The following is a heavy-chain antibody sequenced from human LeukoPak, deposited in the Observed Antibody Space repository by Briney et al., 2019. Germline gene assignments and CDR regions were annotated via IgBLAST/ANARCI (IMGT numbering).Heavy chain of an antibody. Sequence: ASVKVSCKASGYTFTSYYMHWVRQAPGQGLEWMGIINPSGGSTSYAQKFQGRVTMTRDTSTSTVYMELSSLRSEDTAVYYCARSNYYDSSGLNGGHWFDPWGQGTLATVSS. J-gene: IGHJ5*02. CDR3: ARSNYYDSSGLNGGHWFDP. V-gene: IGHV1-46*01. CDR2: INPSGGST. CDR1: GYTFTSYY. D-gene: IGHD3-22*01.